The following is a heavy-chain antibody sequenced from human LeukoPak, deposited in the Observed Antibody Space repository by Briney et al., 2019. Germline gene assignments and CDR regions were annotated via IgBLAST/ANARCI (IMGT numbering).Heavy chain of an antibody. J-gene: IGHJ4*02. V-gene: IGHV4-4*02. CDR1: GGSISSNNW. D-gene: IGHD3-22*01. CDR3: ARVRGSRGYGADFDF. Sequence: SETLSLTCAVSGGSISSNNWWIWVRQSPEKGLEWIGEIYHDGSTNYNPSLKSRVTISMDKSKNQLSLNLKSVTAADTAVYYCARVRGSRGYGADFDFWGQGTLVTVSS. CDR2: IYHDGST.